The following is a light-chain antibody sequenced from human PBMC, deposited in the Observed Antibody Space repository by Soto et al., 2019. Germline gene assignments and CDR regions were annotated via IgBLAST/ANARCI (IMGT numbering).Light chain of an antibody. CDR1: QSVSSY. Sequence: EIVLTQSPATLSLSPGERATLSCRASQSVSSYLAWYQQKPGQAPRLLIYDASNRATGIPARFSGSGSGTDFTLTISSLDPDDSAVYYCQHRSNWWTFGQGTQVEI. CDR3: QHRSNWWT. CDR2: DAS. V-gene: IGKV3-11*01. J-gene: IGKJ1*01.